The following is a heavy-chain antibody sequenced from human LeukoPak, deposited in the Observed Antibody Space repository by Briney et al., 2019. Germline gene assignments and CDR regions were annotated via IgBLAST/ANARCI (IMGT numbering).Heavy chain of an antibody. CDR2: ISGDGRTT. Sequence: GGSLRLSCVGSGVTLSNYWMYWVRQGPGKGLVWVSRISGDGRTTDYADSGKGRFTTSRDNAKNTLYLQMNSLRAEDTAVYYCVTYNWEYETDYWGQGTLVTVSS. CDR1: GVTLSNYW. J-gene: IGHJ4*02. CDR3: VTYNWEYETDY. V-gene: IGHV3-74*01. D-gene: IGHD1-20*01.